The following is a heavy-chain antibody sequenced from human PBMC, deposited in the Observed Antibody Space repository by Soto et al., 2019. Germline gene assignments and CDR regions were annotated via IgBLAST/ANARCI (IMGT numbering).Heavy chain of an antibody. Sequence: NPGGSLRLSCAASGFSFSNAWMNWVRQAPGKGLEWVGRIKSKTDGGTTDYAAPVKGRFTISRDDSKNTLYLQMNSLKTEDTAVYYCAGGGSSPTIYYYYGMDVWGQGTTVTVSS. CDR3: AGGGSSPTIYYYYGMDV. CDR2: IKSKTDGGTT. CDR1: GFSFSNAW. V-gene: IGHV3-15*07. D-gene: IGHD2-15*01. J-gene: IGHJ6*02.